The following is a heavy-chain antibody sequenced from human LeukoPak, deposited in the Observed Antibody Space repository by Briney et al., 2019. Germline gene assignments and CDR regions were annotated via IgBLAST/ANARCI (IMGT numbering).Heavy chain of an antibody. J-gene: IGHJ4*02. CDR2: INHSGST. Sequence: SETLSLTCAVYGGSFSGYYWSWIRQPPGKGLEWIGEINHSGSTNYNPSLKSRVTISVDTSKNQFSLKLSSVTAADTAVYYCARRADFWSGALDYWGQGTLVTVSS. CDR1: GGSFSGYY. CDR3: ARRADFWSGALDY. D-gene: IGHD3-3*01. V-gene: IGHV4-34*01.